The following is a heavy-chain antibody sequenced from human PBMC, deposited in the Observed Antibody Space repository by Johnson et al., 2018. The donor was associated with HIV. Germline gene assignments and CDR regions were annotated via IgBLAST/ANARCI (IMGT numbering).Heavy chain of an antibody. CDR3: ATFGYTSGWIVTDDAFDV. CDR2: IYSGGST. CDR1: GITVGTNY. V-gene: IGHV3-66*02. D-gene: IGHD6-19*01. J-gene: IGHJ3*01. Sequence: VQLVESGGGLVQPGGSLRLSCAASGITVGTNYMSWVRQAPGKGLEWVSVIYSGGSTYYADSVKGRFTISRDNSMNTLYLQMNSLRAEDTAVYYCATFGYTSGWIVTDDAFDVWGHGTLVTVSS.